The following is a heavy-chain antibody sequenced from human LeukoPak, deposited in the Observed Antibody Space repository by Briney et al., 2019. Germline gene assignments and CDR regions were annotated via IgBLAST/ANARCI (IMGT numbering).Heavy chain of an antibody. V-gene: IGHV4-59*12. CDR3: ARGYGSGSYFSFDY. CDR1: GGSFSGYY. Sequence: SETLSLTCAVYGGSFSGYYWSWIRQPPGKGLEWIGYIYYSGSTNYNPPLKSRVTISVDTSKNQFSLKLSSVTAADTAVYYCARGYGSGSYFSFDYWGQGTLVTVSS. D-gene: IGHD3-10*01. J-gene: IGHJ4*02. CDR2: IYYSGST.